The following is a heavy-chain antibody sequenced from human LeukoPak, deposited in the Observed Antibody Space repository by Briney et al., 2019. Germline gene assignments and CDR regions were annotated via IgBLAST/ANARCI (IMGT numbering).Heavy chain of an antibody. CDR2: ISHTGDRT. Sequence: GGTLRLSCAASGFTFSGYGMNWVRQAPGTGLEWVSAISHTGDRTYYADSVKGRFTISRDNAKNSLYLQMNSLRAEDTAVYYCARAEYSSSWYRFHYFDYWGQGTLVTVSS. CDR3: ARAEYSSSWYRFHYFDY. CDR1: GFTFSGYG. J-gene: IGHJ4*02. V-gene: IGHV3-21*01. D-gene: IGHD6-13*01.